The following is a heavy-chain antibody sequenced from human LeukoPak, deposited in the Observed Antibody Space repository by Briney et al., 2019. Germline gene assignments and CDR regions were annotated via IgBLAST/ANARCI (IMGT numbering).Heavy chain of an antibody. D-gene: IGHD1-26*01. V-gene: IGHV5-10-1*01. J-gene: IGHJ4*02. CDR2: IDPSDSYT. Sequence: GESLKISGKGSGYSFTSYWISWVRQMPGKGLEWMGRIDPSDSYTNYSPSFQGHVTISADKSISTAYLQWSSLKASDTVMYYCARQKSGSYSVFDYWGQGTLVTVSS. CDR3: ARQKSGSYSVFDY. CDR1: GYSFTSYW.